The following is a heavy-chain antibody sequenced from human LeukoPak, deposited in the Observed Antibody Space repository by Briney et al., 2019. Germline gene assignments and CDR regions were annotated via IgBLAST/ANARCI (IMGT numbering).Heavy chain of an antibody. CDR3: ARHRFGESIPHWFDP. Sequence: GSLRLSCAASGFTFSSYGMHWIRQPPGKGLEWIGSIYYSGSTYYNPSLKSRVTISVDTSKNQFSLKLSSVTAADTAVYYCARHRFGESIPHWFDPWGQGPLVTVSS. V-gene: IGHV4-39*01. CDR2: IYYSGST. D-gene: IGHD3-10*01. CDR1: GFTFSSYG. J-gene: IGHJ5*02.